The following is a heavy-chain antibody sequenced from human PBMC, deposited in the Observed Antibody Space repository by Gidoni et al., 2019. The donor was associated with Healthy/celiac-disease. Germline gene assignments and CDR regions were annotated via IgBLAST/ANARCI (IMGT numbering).Heavy chain of an antibody. CDR2: IWYDGSNK. J-gene: IGHJ4*02. Sequence: QVQLVESGGGVVQPGRSLRLSCDASGFTFSSHGWPWVRQAPGKGLEWVAVIWYDGSNKYYADSVKGRFTISRDNSKNTLYLQMNSLRAEDTAVYYCARGGYYDFWSGYSTLYYFDYWGQGTLVTVSS. V-gene: IGHV3-33*01. CDR1: GFTFSSHG. D-gene: IGHD3-3*01. CDR3: ARGGYYDFWSGYSTLYYFDY.